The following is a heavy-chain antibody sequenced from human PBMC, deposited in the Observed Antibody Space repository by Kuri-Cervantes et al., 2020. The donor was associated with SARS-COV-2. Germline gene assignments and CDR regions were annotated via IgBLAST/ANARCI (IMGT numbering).Heavy chain of an antibody. J-gene: IGHJ5*02. CDR3: ATGPPVDTATWFDP. D-gene: IGHD5-18*01. Sequence: SVKVSCKASGFTFTSSALQWLRQARGQRLEWIGWIVVGSGNTNYEQKFQGRVTMTEDTSTDTAYMELSSLRSEDTAVYYCATGPPVDTATWFDPWGQGTLVTVSS. CDR2: IVVGSGNT. CDR1: GFTFTSSA. V-gene: IGHV1-58*01.